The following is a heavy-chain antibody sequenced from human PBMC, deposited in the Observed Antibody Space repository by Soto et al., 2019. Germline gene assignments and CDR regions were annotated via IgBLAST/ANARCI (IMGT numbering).Heavy chain of an antibody. CDR3: ARIMRDAVGEPDAIYYFDQ. D-gene: IGHD2-2*02. V-gene: IGHV2-26*01. J-gene: IGHJ5*02. CDR2: IFSDDEY. Sequence: XGPTLVNPTETLTLTCTVSGFSLSNPKMGVSWIRQPPGKAPEWLSHIFSDDEYSYSTSLKSRLIISKDTSKSQVVLTMTSMDPVDSATFYCARIMRDAVGEPDAIYYFDQWGQGTQVTVSS. CDR1: GFSLSNPKMG.